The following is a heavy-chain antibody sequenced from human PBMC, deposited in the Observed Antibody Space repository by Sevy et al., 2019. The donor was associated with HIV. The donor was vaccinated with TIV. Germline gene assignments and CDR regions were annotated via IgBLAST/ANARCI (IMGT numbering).Heavy chain of an antibody. CDR2: LNGSGGRT. J-gene: IGHJ3*02. Sequence: GGSLRLSCAASGFTFSSFAMSWVRQTPGKGLEWVSGLNGSGGRTYYPDSVKGRVTISRENSKNTLYLQMNSLRAEETAVYYCAKDTDSGSYLNDAFDIWGQGTMVTVSS. CDR3: AKDTDSGSYLNDAFDI. V-gene: IGHV3-23*01. CDR1: GFTFSSFA. D-gene: IGHD1-26*01.